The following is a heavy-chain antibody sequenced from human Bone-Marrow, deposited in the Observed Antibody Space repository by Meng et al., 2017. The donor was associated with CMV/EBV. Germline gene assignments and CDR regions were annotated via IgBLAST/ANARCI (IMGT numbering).Heavy chain of an antibody. J-gene: IGHJ3*02. CDR1: GFTFSSYS. CDR2: ISSSSSYI. Sequence: GESLKISCAASGFTFSSYSMNWVRQAPGKGLEWVSSISSSSSYIYYADSVKGRFTISRDNSKNTLYLQMNSLRAEDTAVYDCARRGIAALNDAFDIWGQGTMVTVSS. CDR3: ARRGIAALNDAFDI. V-gene: IGHV3-21*01. D-gene: IGHD6-13*01.